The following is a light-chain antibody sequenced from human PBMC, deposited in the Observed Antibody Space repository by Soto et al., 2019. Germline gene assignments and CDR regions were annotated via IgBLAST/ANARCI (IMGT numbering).Light chain of an antibody. V-gene: IGLV2-11*01. CDR2: DVS. Sequence: QSALTQPRSASGSPGQSITISCTGTSSDVGGYNYVSWYQQHPATAPKLIIFDVSKRPSGVPNRFSGSKSGNTASLTISGLRAEEAADYYCCSYVGRNTYVFGTGTKLTVL. CDR1: SSDVGGYNY. CDR3: CSYVGRNTYV. J-gene: IGLJ1*01.